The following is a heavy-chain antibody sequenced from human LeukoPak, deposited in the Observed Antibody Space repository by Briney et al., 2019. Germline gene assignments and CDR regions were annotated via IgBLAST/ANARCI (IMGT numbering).Heavy chain of an antibody. Sequence: ETLSLTCTVSGGSISSYYWSWVRQAPGKGLEWVSGISETGHSTYYADSVKGRFTISRDNSKDTLFLQIDSLRVEDTAIYYCAKDQGFGDPPSDYWGQGTPVTVSA. CDR2: ISETGHST. V-gene: IGHV3-23*01. D-gene: IGHD3-10*01. J-gene: IGHJ4*02. CDR1: GGSISSYY. CDR3: AKDQGFGDPPSDY.